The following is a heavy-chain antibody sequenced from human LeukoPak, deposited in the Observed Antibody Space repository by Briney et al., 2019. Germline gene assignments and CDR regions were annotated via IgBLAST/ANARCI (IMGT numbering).Heavy chain of an antibody. CDR3: ARDGHYRWFDP. Sequence: SETLSLTCTVSGGSISSGDYYWSWIRQPPGTGLEWIGYIYYSGSTYYNPSLKSRVTISVDTSKNQFSLKLSSVTAADTAVYYCARDGHYRWFDPWGQGTLVTVSS. CDR1: GGSISSGDYY. J-gene: IGHJ5*02. CDR2: IYYSGST. V-gene: IGHV4-30-4*01. D-gene: IGHD1-14*01.